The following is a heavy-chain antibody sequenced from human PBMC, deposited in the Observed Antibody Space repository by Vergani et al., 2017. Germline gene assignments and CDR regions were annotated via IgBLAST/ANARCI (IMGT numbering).Heavy chain of an antibody. Sequence: QVQLVESGGGVVQPGGSLRLSCAASGFTFSSYGMHWVRQAPGKGLEWVAFIRYDGSNKYYADSVKGRFTISRDNSKNTLYLQTNSLRAEDTAVYYCAKDRGGDGYNTDYGMDVWGQGTTVTVSS. CDR3: AKDRGGDGYNTDYGMDV. V-gene: IGHV3-30*02. J-gene: IGHJ6*02. CDR1: GFTFSSYG. D-gene: IGHD5-24*01. CDR2: IRYDGSNK.